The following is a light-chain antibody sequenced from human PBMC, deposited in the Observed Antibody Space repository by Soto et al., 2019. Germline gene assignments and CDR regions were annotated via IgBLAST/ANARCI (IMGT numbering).Light chain of an antibody. CDR1: SSDVGTYNY. J-gene: IGLJ1*01. CDR2: EVT. Sequence: QSALTQPASVSGSPGQSITISCTGTSSDVGTYNYVSWYQQHPGKAPKVMIYEVTYRPSGVSNRFSGSESGNTASLTISGLQAEDEAEYYCSSYTGSSTLYVFGTGTKVTVL. CDR3: SSYTGSSTLYV. V-gene: IGLV2-14*01.